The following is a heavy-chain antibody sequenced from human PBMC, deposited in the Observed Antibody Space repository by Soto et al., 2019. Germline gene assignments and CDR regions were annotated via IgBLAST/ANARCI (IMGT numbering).Heavy chain of an antibody. Sequence: SVKVSCKASGGTFSSYAISWVRQAPGQGLEWMGGIIPIFGTANYAQKFQGRVTITADESTSTAYMELSSLRSEDTAVYYCARSVRHYDILEVWGQGTLVTVSS. V-gene: IGHV1-69*13. CDR1: GGTFSSYA. CDR2: IIPIFGTA. CDR3: ARSVRHYDILEV. J-gene: IGHJ4*02. D-gene: IGHD3-9*01.